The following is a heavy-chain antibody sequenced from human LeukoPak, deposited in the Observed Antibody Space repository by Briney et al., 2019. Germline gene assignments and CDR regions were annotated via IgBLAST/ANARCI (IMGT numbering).Heavy chain of an antibody. D-gene: IGHD3-3*01. J-gene: IGHJ4*02. CDR1: GFTFSNYA. Sequence: PGGSLRLSCAASGFTFSNYAMSWVRQAPGKGLEWVSGISNSADSTYYADSVKGRFTISRDNSQNTLYLRMSSLRAEDTAVYYCAKDRDFWSGYYDFDYWGQGTLVTVSS. V-gene: IGHV3-23*01. CDR2: ISNSADST. CDR3: AKDRDFWSGYYDFDY.